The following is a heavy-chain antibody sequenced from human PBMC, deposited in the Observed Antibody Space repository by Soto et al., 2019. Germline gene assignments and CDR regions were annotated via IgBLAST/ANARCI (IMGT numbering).Heavy chain of an antibody. CDR3: ARASAGVFSPPPVYYYYMDV. J-gene: IGHJ6*03. D-gene: IGHD2-2*01. V-gene: IGHV4-31*03. CDR1: GGTISSGDYY. CDR2: IYYSGST. Sequence: SETLSLTCTVSGGTISSGDYYWSWIRQHPGKGLEWIGYIYYSGSTYYNPSLKSRVTISVDTSKNRFSLKLSSVTAADTAVYYCARASAGVFSPPPVYYYYMDVWGKGTTVTVSS.